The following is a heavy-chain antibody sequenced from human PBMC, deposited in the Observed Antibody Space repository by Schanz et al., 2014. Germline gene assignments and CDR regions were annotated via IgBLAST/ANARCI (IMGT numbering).Heavy chain of an antibody. CDR1: GYSLNELS. CDR2: IIPILDKT. Sequence: QVQLVQSGAEVKKPGASVKVSCKVSGYSLNELSMHWVRQAPGQGLEWMGWIIPILDKTNYAQKFQGRVTMTADKSASTVYTELSDLRSEDTAVYYCANGDRARYYAMDDWGQGTTVTVSS. V-gene: IGHV1-69*10. D-gene: IGHD3-3*01. CDR3: ANGDRARYYAMDD. J-gene: IGHJ6*02.